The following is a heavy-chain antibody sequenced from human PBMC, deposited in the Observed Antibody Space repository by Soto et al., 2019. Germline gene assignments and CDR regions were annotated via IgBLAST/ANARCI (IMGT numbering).Heavy chain of an antibody. Sequence: GGSLRLSCAASGFTFSSYAMHWVRQAPGKGLEWVAVISYDGSNKYYADSVKGRFTISRDNSKNTLYLQMNSLRAEDTAVYYCARDYSVVPAAMAGDYYYYGMDVWGQGTTVTVSS. D-gene: IGHD2-2*01. J-gene: IGHJ6*02. CDR2: ISYDGSNK. V-gene: IGHV3-30-3*01. CDR1: GFTFSSYA. CDR3: ARDYSVVPAAMAGDYYYYGMDV.